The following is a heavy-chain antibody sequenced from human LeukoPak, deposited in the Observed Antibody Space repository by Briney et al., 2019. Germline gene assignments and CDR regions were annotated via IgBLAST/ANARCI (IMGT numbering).Heavy chain of an antibody. CDR1: GFTFSSYS. CDR3: ARDGIQLWPPPYDY. CDR2: ISSSSSTI. J-gene: IGHJ4*02. V-gene: IGHV3-48*01. D-gene: IGHD5-18*01. Sequence: GGSLRLSXAASGFTFSSYSMNWVRQAPGKGLEWVSYISSSSSTIYYADSVKGRFTISRDNAKNSLCLQRNSLRAEDTAVYYCARDGIQLWPPPYDYWGQGTLVTVSS.